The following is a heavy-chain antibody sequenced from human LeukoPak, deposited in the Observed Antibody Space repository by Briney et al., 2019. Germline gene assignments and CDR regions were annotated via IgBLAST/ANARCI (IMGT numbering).Heavy chain of an antibody. Sequence: ASVKVSCKASGYTFTSYDINWVRQATGQGLEWMGWMNPSSGNTGYAQKFQGRVTITRNTSISTAYMELSSLRSEDTAVYYCARARKGYCSGGSCGRWFDPWGQGTLVTVSS. D-gene: IGHD2-15*01. V-gene: IGHV1-8*03. J-gene: IGHJ5*02. CDR3: ARARKGYCSGGSCGRWFDP. CDR2: MNPSSGNT. CDR1: GYTFTSYD.